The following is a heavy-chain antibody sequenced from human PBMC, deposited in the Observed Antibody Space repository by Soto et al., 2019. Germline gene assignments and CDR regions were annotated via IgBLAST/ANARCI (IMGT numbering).Heavy chain of an antibody. CDR2: ISWNSGSI. V-gene: IGHV3-9*01. J-gene: IGHJ3*02. CDR1: GFTFDDYA. D-gene: IGHD2-15*01. CDR3: AKDSAYGSGGSCYAFDI. Sequence: GGSLRLSCAASGFTFDDYAMHWVRQAPGKGLEWVSGISWNSGSIGYADSVKGRFTISRDNAKNSLYLQMNSLRAEDTALYYCAKDSAYGSGGSCYAFDIWGQGTMVTVSS.